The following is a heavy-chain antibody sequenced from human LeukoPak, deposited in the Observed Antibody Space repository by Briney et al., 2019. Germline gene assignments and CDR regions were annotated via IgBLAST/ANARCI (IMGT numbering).Heavy chain of an antibody. D-gene: IGHD2-2*01. Sequence: ETLSLTCTVSGGSISSSSYYWGWIRQPPGKGLEWIGSIYYSGSTYYNPSLKSRVTISVDTSKNQFSLKLSSVTAADTAVYYCARHSRVVVVPAATPFDYWGQGTLVTVSS. V-gene: IGHV4-39*01. J-gene: IGHJ4*02. CDR3: ARHSRVVVVPAATPFDY. CDR2: IYYSGST. CDR1: GGSISSSSYY.